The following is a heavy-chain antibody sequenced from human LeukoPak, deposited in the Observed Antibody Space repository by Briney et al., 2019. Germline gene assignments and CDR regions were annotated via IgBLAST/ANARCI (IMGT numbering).Heavy chain of an antibody. CDR3: ARLSGSSWSYYYFDY. J-gene: IGHJ4*02. D-gene: IGHD6-13*01. V-gene: IGHV4-39*01. CDR1: GGSISSSRYY. Sequence: SETLSLTCTVSGGSISSSRYYWGWIRQPPGKGLEWIGSIYYSGSTYYNPSLKSRVTISVDTSKNQFSLKLSSVTAADTAVYYCARLSGSSWSYYYFDYWGQGTLVTVSS. CDR2: IYYSGST.